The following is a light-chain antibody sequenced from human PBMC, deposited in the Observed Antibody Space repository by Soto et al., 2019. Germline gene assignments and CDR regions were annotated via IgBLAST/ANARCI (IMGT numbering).Light chain of an antibody. CDR2: AAS. V-gene: IGKV1-39*01. CDR1: QTIDNY. CDR3: QQYYSFPWT. J-gene: IGKJ1*01. Sequence: DIQMTQSPSNLSASIGDSVTITFRASQTIDNYLNWYQQKPGKAPKLLIYAASTLQSGVPSRFSGSGSGTDFTLTISCLQSEDFATYYCQQYYSFPWTFGQGTKVDIK.